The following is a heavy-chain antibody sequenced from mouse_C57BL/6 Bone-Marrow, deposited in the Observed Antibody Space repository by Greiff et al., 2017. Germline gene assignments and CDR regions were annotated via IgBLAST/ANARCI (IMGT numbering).Heavy chain of an antibody. CDR2: ISSGGSYT. Sequence: EVMLVESGGDLVKPGGSLKLSCAASGFTFSSYGMSWVRQTPDTRLEWVSTISSGGSYTYYPDSVKGRFTISRDNAKNTLYLQMSSLKSEDTAMYYCAGLLRSGRFAYWGQGTLVTVSA. J-gene: IGHJ3*01. D-gene: IGHD1-1*01. CDR1: GFTFSSYG. CDR3: AGLLRSGRFAY. V-gene: IGHV5-6*01.